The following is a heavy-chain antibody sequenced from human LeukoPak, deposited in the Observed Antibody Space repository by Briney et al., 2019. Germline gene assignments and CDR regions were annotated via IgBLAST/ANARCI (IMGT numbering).Heavy chain of an antibody. CDR2: INHSGST. D-gene: IGHD6-19*01. J-gene: IGHJ6*03. Sequence: SETLSLTCAVYGGSFSGYYWSWIRQPPGKGLEWIGEINHSGSTNYHPSLKSRVTISVDTSKNQFSLKLSSVTAADTAVYYCARGAIAVAGTGGGVYYMDVWGKGTTVTVSS. V-gene: IGHV4-34*01. CDR3: ARGAIAVAGTGGGVYYMDV. CDR1: GGSFSGYY.